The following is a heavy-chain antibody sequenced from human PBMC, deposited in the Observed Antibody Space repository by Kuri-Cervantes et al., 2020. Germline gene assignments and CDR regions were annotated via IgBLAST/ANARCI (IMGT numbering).Heavy chain of an antibody. Sequence: ASVKVSCKASGYTFTSYYMHWVRQAPGQGLEWMGIINPSGGSTSYAQKFQGRVTMTRDTSTSTVYMELSSLRAEDTAVYYCAKSADLLWFGELLGGMDVWGQGTTVTVSS. CDR3: AKSADLLWFGELLGGMDV. D-gene: IGHD3-10*01. J-gene: IGHJ6*02. V-gene: IGHV1-46*01. CDR2: INPSGGST. CDR1: GYTFTSYY.